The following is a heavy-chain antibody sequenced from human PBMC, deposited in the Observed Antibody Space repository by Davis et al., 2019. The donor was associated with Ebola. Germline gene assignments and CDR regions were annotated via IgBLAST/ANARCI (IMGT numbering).Heavy chain of an antibody. CDR3: ARGYYDILTGYRGRAQYDY. V-gene: IGHV4-61*05. Sequence: SETLSLTCTVSGGSISSSSYYWGWIRQPPGKGLEWIGYIYYSGSTNYNPSLKSRVTISVDTSKNQFSLKLSSVTAADTAVYYCARGYYDILTGYRGRAQYDYWGQGTLVTVSS. J-gene: IGHJ4*02. CDR1: GGSISSSSYY. D-gene: IGHD3-9*01. CDR2: IYYSGST.